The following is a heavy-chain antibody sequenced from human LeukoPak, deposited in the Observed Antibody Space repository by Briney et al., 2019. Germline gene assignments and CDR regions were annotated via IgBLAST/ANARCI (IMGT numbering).Heavy chain of an antibody. CDR1: GFTVSSSY. J-gene: IGHJ3*02. CDR3: ARGRSGFSYAFDI. CDR2: IYSDGST. V-gene: IGHV3-53*01. D-gene: IGHD3-22*01. Sequence: GGSLRLSCAASGFTVSSSYMSWVRQAPGKGLEWVSIIYSDGSTYYADPVKGRFTISRDNSKNTLSLQMNSLRAEDTAVYYCARGRSGFSYAFDIWGQGTMVTVSS.